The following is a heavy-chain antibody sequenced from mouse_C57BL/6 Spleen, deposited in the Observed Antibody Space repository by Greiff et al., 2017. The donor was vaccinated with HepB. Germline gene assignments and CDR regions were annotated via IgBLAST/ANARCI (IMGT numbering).Heavy chain of an antibody. CDR1: GFTFSDYG. Sequence: EVKVEESGGGLVQPGGSLKLSCAASGFTFSDYGMAWVRQAPRKGPEWVAFISNLAYSIYYADTVTGRFNISRENAKNTLYLEMSSLRSEDTAMYYCARQGDYYGSSSYFDYWGQGTTLTVSS. V-gene: IGHV5-15*04. J-gene: IGHJ2*01. CDR2: ISNLAYSI. D-gene: IGHD1-1*01. CDR3: ARQGDYYGSSSYFDY.